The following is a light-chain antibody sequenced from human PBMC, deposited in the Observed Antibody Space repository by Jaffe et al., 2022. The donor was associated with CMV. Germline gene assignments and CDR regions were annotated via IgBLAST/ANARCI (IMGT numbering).Light chain of an antibody. CDR2: GAS. Sequence: DIQMTQSPSFLSASIGDRVTITCRASQGIRNELVWYQQRPGKAPERLIFGASTLQSGVPSRFSGSGFGTDFTFTISSLQPEDYATYYCFQHHSRPFTFGQGTKVEIK. CDR1: QGIRNE. V-gene: IGKV1-17*01. J-gene: IGKJ2*01. CDR3: FQHHSRPFT.